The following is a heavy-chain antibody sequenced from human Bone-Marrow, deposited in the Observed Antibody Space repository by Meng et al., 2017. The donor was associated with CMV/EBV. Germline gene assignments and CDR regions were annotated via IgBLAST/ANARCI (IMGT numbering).Heavy chain of an antibody. D-gene: IGHD6-19*01. CDR1: GYTFTSYG. CDR3: ARVLGRSSGWYWSGPYYCDY. V-gene: IGHV1-18*01. Sequence: ASVKVSCKASGYTFTSYGISWVRQAPGQGLEWMGWISAYNGNTNYAQKLQGRVTMTTDTSTSTAYMELRSLRSDDTAVYYCARVLGRSSGWYWSGPYYCDYWGQGNLVNVAS. J-gene: IGHJ4*02. CDR2: ISAYNGNT.